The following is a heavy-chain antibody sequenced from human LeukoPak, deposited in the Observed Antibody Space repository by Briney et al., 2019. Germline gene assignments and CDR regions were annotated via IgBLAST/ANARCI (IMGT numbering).Heavy chain of an antibody. CDR3: ARHYGSTAYSLDY. D-gene: IGHD3-22*01. CDR2: IKQDGSQK. V-gene: IGHV3-7*01. J-gene: IGHJ4*02. Sequence: RSGGSLRLSCAASGFTFSSYWMTWVRQAPGKGLEWVANIKQDGSQKFYLDSVKGRFTISRDNAKESLFLQMNSLRAEDTAVYYCARHYGSTAYSLDYWGQGTLVTVSS. CDR1: GFTFSSYW.